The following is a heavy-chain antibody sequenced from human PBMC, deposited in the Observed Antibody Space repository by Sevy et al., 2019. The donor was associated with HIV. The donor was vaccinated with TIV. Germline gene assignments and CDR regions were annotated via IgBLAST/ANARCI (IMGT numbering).Heavy chain of an antibody. D-gene: IGHD4-4*01. V-gene: IGHV6-1*01. Sequence: SQTLSLTCGISGDSVSSNSAAWNWIGQSPSRGLEWLGRTYYRSKWQNDYAVSVKSRLTINPDTSKNQFSLQLKSVTPEDTAVYYCARTYSGHSFDAFDIWGHGTMVTVSS. CDR3: ARTYSGHSFDAFDI. CDR2: TYYRSKWQN. J-gene: IGHJ3*02. CDR1: GDSVSSNSAA.